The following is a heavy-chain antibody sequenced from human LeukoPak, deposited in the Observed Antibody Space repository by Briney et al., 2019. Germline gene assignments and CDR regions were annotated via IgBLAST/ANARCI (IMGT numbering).Heavy chain of an antibody. D-gene: IGHD4-17*01. CDR2: IYSGGST. V-gene: IGHV3-66*02. CDR1: GFTFSDSS. CDR3: ARATSPTVLDAFDI. J-gene: IGHJ3*02. Sequence: PGGSLRLSCAASGFTFSDSSFHWVRQAPGKGLEWVSVIYSGGSTYYADSVKGRFTISRDNSKNTLYLQMNSLRAEDTAVYYCARATSPTVLDAFDIWGQGTMVTVSS.